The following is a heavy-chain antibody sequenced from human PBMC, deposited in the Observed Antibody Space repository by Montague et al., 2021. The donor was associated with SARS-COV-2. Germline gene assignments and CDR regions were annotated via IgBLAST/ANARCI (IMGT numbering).Heavy chain of an antibody. Sequence: SLTLSCAASGFIVRNKYMSWIRQAAGKGLDWVSIIYPDGSTYYSDSLKGRFTISRDNFKNTLYLQMNDLEPEDTAVYYCATSGAPNLGDSWGQGTLVTVSS. D-gene: IGHD2-8*01. V-gene: IGHV3-53*01. CDR1: GFIVRNKY. J-gene: IGHJ4*02. CDR2: IYPDGST. CDR3: ATSGAPNLGDS.